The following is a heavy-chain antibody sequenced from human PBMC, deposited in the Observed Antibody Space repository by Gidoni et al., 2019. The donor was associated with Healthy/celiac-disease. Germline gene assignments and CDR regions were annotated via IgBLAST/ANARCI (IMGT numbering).Heavy chain of an antibody. V-gene: IGHV3-49*05. CDR2: IRSKAYGGTT. D-gene: IGHD3-16*01. Sequence: EVQLVESGGGLVKPGRSLRLSCTASGFTFGDYAMSWFRQAPGKGLEWVGFIRSKAYGGTTEYAASVKGRFTISRDDSKSIAYLQMNSLKTEDTAVYYCTRGRHVWGSRYCQDDYWGQGTLVTVSS. J-gene: IGHJ4*02. CDR1: GFTFGDYA. CDR3: TRGRHVWGSRYCQDDY.